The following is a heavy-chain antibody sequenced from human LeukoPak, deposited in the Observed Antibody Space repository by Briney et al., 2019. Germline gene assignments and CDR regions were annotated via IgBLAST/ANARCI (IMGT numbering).Heavy chain of an antibody. CDR2: INHSGST. Sequence: SETLSLTCAVYGGSFSGYYWSWIRQPPGKGLEWIGEINHSGSTNYNPSLKSRVTISVDPSKNQFSLKLNSVTAADTAVYYCARDRYYDSSGYYYMDVWGKGTTVTISS. D-gene: IGHD3-22*01. J-gene: IGHJ6*03. V-gene: IGHV4-34*01. CDR3: ARDRYYDSSGYYYMDV. CDR1: GGSFSGYY.